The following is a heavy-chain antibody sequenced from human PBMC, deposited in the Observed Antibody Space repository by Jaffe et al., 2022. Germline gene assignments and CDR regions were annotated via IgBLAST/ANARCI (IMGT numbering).Heavy chain of an antibody. V-gene: IGHV3-48*01. CDR1: GFTFSSYS. CDR3: ARRYSSTITNWFDP. D-gene: IGHD2-2*01. J-gene: IGHJ5*02. CDR2: ISSGSSTI. Sequence: EVQLVESGGGLVQPGGSLRLSCAASGFTFSSYSMNWVRQAPGKGLEWVSYISSGSSTIYYADSVKGRFTISRDNAKNSLYLQMNSLRAEDTAVYYCARRYSSTITNWFDPWGQGTLVTVSS.